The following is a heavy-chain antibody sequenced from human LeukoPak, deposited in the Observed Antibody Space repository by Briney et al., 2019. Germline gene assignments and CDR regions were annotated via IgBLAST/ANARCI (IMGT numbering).Heavy chain of an antibody. CDR2: ISGSGGST. V-gene: IGHV3-23*01. J-gene: IGHJ4*02. D-gene: IGHD5-18*01. Sequence: GGSLRLSCAASGFTFSSYAMSWVRQAPGKGLEWVSAISGSGGSTYYADSVKGRFTISRDNSKNTLYLQMNSLRAEDTAVYYCAKGHAERGYSYGYVGYFDYWGQGTLVTVSS. CDR3: AKGHAERGYSYGYVGYFDY. CDR1: GFTFSSYA.